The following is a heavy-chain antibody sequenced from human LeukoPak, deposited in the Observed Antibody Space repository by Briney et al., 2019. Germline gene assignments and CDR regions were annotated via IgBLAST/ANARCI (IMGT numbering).Heavy chain of an antibody. V-gene: IGHV1-46*01. CDR1: GYTFTTYY. D-gene: IGHD6-25*01. CDR2: INPRGGST. CDR3: ARVGITAATADN. Sequence: ASVKVSCKASGYTFTTYYMHWVRQAPGQGPEWMGIINPRGGSTDYAQKFQGRVTMTSDTSTSTVYMELNSLRSEDTAVYFCARVGITAATADNWGQGPLAIVSS. J-gene: IGHJ4*02.